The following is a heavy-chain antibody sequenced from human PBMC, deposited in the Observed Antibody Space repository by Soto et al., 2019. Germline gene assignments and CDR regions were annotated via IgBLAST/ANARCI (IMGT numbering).Heavy chain of an antibody. CDR2: VYHNGRT. J-gene: IGHJ5*02. CDR3: AREDRISAPGGIWFHP. V-gene: IGHV4-59*01. D-gene: IGHD6-13*01. CDR1: GGSIDNYS. Sequence: SRTVDITCSVSGGSIDNYSWSWTRLAPGKGLEWIGYVYHNGRTSYNPSLKSRVNISVDRSKDQFSLNLSSVTAADAAVYYCAREDRISAPGGIWFHPWGQGTLVTVSS.